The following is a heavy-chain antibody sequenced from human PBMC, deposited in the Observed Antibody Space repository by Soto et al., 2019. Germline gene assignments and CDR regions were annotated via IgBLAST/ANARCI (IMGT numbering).Heavy chain of an antibody. CDR2: INPNSGGT. V-gene: IGHV1-2*02. Sequence: ASVKVSCKASGYTFPDYYMHWVRQAPGQGLGWMGWINPNSGGTNYAQKFQGRVTMTRDTSISTAYMELSRLRSDDTAVYFCARESQSSSGYYNYWGQGTLVTVSS. CDR3: ARESQSSSGYYNY. D-gene: IGHD3-22*01. CDR1: GYTFPDYY. J-gene: IGHJ4*02.